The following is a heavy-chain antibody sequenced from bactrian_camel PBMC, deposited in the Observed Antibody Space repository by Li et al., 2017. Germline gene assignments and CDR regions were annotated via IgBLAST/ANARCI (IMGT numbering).Heavy chain of an antibody. V-gene: IGHV3S54*01. Sequence: HVQLVESGGGSVQAGGSLRLSCAASENTGSIMSMGWFRQAPGKEREGVAVIRSGGSNTYYADSVKGRFIISRDNAKNTVYLQMNSLKSEDTALYYCARVVGAGANGYWGQGTQVTVS. CDR1: ENTGSIMS. CDR2: IRSGGSNT. CDR3: ARVVGAGANGY. D-gene: IGHD2*01. J-gene: IGHJ6*01.